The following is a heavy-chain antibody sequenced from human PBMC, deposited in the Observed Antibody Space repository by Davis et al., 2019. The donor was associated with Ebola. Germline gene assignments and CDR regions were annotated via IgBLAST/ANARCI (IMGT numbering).Heavy chain of an antibody. V-gene: IGHV4-39*07. Sequence: SETLSLTCTVSRGSISSSSYYWVWIRQPPGKGLEWIATIYYTGTTYYNPSLKSRVTISVDTSKNQFSLKLSSVTAADTAVYYCAGFGAFDIWGQGTMVTVSS. J-gene: IGHJ3*02. D-gene: IGHD3-16*01. CDR1: RGSISSSSYY. CDR3: AGFGAFDI. CDR2: IYYTGTT.